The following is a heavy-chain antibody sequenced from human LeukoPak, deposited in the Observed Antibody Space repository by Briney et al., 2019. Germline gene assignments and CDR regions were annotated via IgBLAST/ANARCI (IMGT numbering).Heavy chain of an antibody. J-gene: IGHJ4*02. Sequence: PGGSLRLSCAASGFTFSSFEMNWVRQAPGKGLDWVSYISSGANSIYYADSVKGRFTISRDNAKNSLYLQMNSLRAEDTAVYYCARRPTGYYFDYWGQGTLVTVSS. V-gene: IGHV3-48*03. D-gene: IGHD3-9*01. CDR1: GFTFSSFE. CDR3: ARRPTGYYFDY. CDR2: ISSGANSI.